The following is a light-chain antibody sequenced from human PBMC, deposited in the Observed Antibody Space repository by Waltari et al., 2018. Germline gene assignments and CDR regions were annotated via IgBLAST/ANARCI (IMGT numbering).Light chain of an antibody. J-gene: IGLJ1*01. Sequence: QSVLTQPPSVSEAPRQRVTISCSGSRSNIGNNAVTWYQQVPGKAPKLLIYYDDLLPSGVSDRFSASKSGTSASLAISGLQSEDEADYYCATWDDILNAYFFGPGTKVTVL. V-gene: IGLV1-36*01. CDR3: ATWDDILNAYF. CDR2: YDD. CDR1: RSNIGNNA.